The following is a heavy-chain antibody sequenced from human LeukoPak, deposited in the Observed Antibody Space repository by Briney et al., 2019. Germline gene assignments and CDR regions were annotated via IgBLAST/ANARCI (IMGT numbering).Heavy chain of an antibody. D-gene: IGHD3-22*01. CDR3: ARAITYYYDSSGYYNKYYFDY. CDR1: GYFISSAYY. J-gene: IGHJ4*02. Sequence: SETLSLTCSVSGYFISSAYYWGWIRQPPGKGLEWIGSIYHSGSTYYNPSLKSRVTISVDTSKNQFSLKLSSVTAADTAMYYCARAITYYYDSSGYYNKYYFDYWGQGTLVTVSS. V-gene: IGHV4-38-2*02. CDR2: IYHSGST.